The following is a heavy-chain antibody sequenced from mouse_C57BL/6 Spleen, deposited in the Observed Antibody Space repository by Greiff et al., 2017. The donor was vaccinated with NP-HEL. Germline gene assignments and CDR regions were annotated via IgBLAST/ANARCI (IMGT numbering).Heavy chain of an antibody. CDR3: ARSYSNHEGFAY. V-gene: IGHV1-64*01. CDR2: IHPNSGST. Sequence: QVQLQQPGAELVKPGASVKLSCKASGYTFTSYWMHWVKQRPGQGLEWIGMIHPNSGSTNYNEKFKSKATLTVDKSSSTAYMQLSSLTSEDSAVYYCARSYSNHEGFAYWGQGTLVTVSA. CDR1: GYTFTSYW. J-gene: IGHJ3*01. D-gene: IGHD2-5*01.